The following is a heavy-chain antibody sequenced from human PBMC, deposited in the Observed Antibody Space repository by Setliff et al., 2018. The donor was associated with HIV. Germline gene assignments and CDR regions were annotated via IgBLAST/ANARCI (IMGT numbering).Heavy chain of an antibody. CDR1: GLTFSNAW. V-gene: IGHV3-15*01. Sequence: PGGSLRLSCVASGLTFSNAWMSWVRQAPGKGLEWVGRIKGRSDGGATDYAAPVKGRFTISRDDSRNTLFLQMNSLQTEDTAVYYCTTEDGTYMYYFDYWGLGTLVTVSS. CDR3: TTEDGTYMYYFDY. J-gene: IGHJ4*02. D-gene: IGHD1-1*01. CDR2: IKGRSDGGAT.